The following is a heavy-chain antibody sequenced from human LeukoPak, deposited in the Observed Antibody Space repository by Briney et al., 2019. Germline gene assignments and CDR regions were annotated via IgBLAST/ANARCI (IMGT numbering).Heavy chain of an antibody. J-gene: IGHJ5*02. CDR3: AASYSSSGSWFDP. Sequence: GESLKISCQGSGYSFTSYWIGWVRQMPGKGLEWMGIIYPGDSDTRYSPSFQGQVTISADKSISTAYLQWSSLKASDTAMYYCAASYSSSGSWFDPWGQGTLVTVSS. V-gene: IGHV5-51*01. CDR1: GYSFTSYW. D-gene: IGHD6-13*01. CDR2: IYPGDSDT.